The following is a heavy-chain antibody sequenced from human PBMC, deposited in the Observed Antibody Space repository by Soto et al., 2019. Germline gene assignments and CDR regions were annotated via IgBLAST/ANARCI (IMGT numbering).Heavy chain of an antibody. CDR1: GFSFINNA. D-gene: IGHD6-19*01. Sequence: GGSLRLSCTASGFSFINNAIVFVRQAPGKGLEWVSAIGGGGGSTYYADSVKGHFTISRDNSKNTLYLQMHSLGVEDTAVYFCAKIAEAVAGTVYGYWGQGTLVTVSS. CDR3: AKIAEAVAGTVYGY. J-gene: IGHJ4*02. CDR2: IGGGGGST. V-gene: IGHV3-23*01.